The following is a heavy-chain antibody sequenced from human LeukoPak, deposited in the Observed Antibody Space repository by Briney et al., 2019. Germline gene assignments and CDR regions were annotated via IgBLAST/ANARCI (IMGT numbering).Heavy chain of an antibody. CDR2: INRDGSST. D-gene: IGHD1-1*01. V-gene: IGHV3-74*01. CDR1: GFTFSNYW. CDR3: ARETRNQFAP. J-gene: IGHJ5*02. Sequence: PGGSLRLSCAASGFTFSNYWMPWVRQAPGKGLVWVSRINRDGSSTSFADSVRGRFTMSRDNAKNTFYLQMNSLRDEDTAVYYWARETRNQFAPWGQGTLVTVSS.